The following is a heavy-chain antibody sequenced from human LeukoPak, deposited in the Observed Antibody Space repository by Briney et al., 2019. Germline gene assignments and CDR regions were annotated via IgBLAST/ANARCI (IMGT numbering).Heavy chain of an antibody. V-gene: IGHV3-48*01. J-gene: IGHJ4*02. D-gene: IGHD3-22*01. CDR2: ISSSSTI. Sequence: GGSLRLSCAASGFTFSSYSMNWVRQAPGRGLEWVSYISSSSTINYADSVKGRFTISRDNAKNSLYLQMNSLRAEDTAVYYCASWVAYYYDSSGYGGGYYWGQGTLVTVSS. CDR1: GFTFSSYS. CDR3: ASWVAYYYDSSGYGGGYY.